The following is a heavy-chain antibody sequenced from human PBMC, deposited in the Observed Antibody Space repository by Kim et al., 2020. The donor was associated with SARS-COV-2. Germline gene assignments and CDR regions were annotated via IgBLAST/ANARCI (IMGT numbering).Heavy chain of an antibody. D-gene: IGHD3-22*01. CDR3: AKDTTSTDYYDSSGYPLSSYYYYGMDV. CDR1: GFTFDDYA. Sequence: GGSLRLSCAASGFTFDDYAMHWVRQAPGKGLVWVSGISWNSGSIGYADSVKGRFTISRDNAKNSLYLQMNSLRAEDTALYYCAKDTTSTDYYDSSGYPLSSYYYYGMDVCGQGTTVTVSS. V-gene: IGHV3-9*01. J-gene: IGHJ6*02. CDR2: ISWNSGSI.